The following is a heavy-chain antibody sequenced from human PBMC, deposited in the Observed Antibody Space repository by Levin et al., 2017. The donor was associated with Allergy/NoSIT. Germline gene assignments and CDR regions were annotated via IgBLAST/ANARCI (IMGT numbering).Heavy chain of an antibody. J-gene: IGHJ4*02. V-gene: IGHV3-21*01. D-gene: IGHD4-23*01. CDR3: VREPSPYGGNSYFDY. CDR2: ISSSANYI. Sequence: KSGGSLRLSCAASGFSFTSYALNWVRQAPGKGLEWVSSISSSANYIYYADSVKGRFTFSRDNAKNSLYLQMNSLRAEDTAIYYCVREPSPYGGNSYFDYWGQGTLVTVSS. CDR1: GFSFTSYA.